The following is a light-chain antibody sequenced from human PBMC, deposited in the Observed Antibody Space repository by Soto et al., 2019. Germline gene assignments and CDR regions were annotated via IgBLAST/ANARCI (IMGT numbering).Light chain of an antibody. J-gene: IGKJ3*01. CDR2: DAS. CDR1: QSVSSS. CDR3: QERSNWPPEVT. Sequence: EIVLTQSPDTLSLSPGERATLSCRASQSVSSSLAWYQQKPGQAPRLLIYDASNRATGIPARVNGSGSGTDFTLTISSLEAEDFGVYYCQERSNWPPEVTFGPGTKVDIK. V-gene: IGKV3-11*01.